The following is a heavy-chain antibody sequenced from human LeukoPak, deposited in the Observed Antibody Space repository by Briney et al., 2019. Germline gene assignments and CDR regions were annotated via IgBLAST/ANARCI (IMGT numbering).Heavy chain of an antibody. Sequence: GASVKVSCKASGGTFSSYAISWVRQAPGQGLEWMGRIIPILGIANYAQKFQGRVTITADKSTSTAYMELSSLRSEDTAVYYCARDRTPGYYGSGVGGYWGQGTLVTVSS. D-gene: IGHD3-10*01. CDR3: ARDRTPGYYGSGVGGY. CDR2: IIPILGIA. J-gene: IGHJ4*02. V-gene: IGHV1-69*04. CDR1: GGTFSSYA.